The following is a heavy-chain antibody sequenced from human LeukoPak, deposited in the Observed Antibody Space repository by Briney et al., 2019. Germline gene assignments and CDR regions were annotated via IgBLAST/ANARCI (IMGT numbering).Heavy chain of an antibody. Sequence: GSLRLSCAASGFALDTYSMNWVRQAPGKGLGWLSYINVRYGVIHYADSVRGRFTISSDKAKASVYMQMNRLRDEDTAVYYCARDFDWAFDHWGQGTLVTVSS. J-gene: IGHJ4*02. CDR1: GFALDTYS. D-gene: IGHD3-9*01. CDR2: INVRYGVI. V-gene: IGHV3-48*02. CDR3: ARDFDWAFDH.